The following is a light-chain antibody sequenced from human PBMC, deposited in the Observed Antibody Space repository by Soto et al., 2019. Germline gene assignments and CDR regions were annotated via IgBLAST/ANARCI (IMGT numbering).Light chain of an antibody. J-gene: IGKJ4*01. CDR3: QHYVTYPLT. CDR2: GAS. Sequence: DIVLTQSPGTLSLSPGERATLSCRASQSVNNNFLAWYQQKPGQAPRLLIYGASSRATGIPDRFSGSGSGTDFTLTIKRLDPEDFAVYYCQHYVTYPLTFGGGTKVEIK. CDR1: QSVNNNF. V-gene: IGKV3-20*01.